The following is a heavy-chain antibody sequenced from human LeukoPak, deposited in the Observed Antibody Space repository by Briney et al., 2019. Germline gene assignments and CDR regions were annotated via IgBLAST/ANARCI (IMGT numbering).Heavy chain of an antibody. CDR1: GGSFSGYY. D-gene: IGHD3-10*01. CDR2: INHSGST. Sequence: PSETLSLTCAVYGGSFSGYYWSWTRQPPGKGLEWIGEINHSGSTNYNPSLKSRVTISVDTSKNQFSLKLSSVTAADTAVYYCARGGDRVTIDYWGQGTLVTVSS. CDR3: ARGGDRVTIDY. J-gene: IGHJ4*02. V-gene: IGHV4-34*01.